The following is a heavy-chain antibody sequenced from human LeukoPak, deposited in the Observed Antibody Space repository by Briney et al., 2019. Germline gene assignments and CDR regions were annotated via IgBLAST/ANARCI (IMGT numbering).Heavy chain of an antibody. CDR1: GYTFTSYD. CDR3: ARGAPGSYCSGGSCPYFDY. J-gene: IGHJ4*02. V-gene: IGHV1-8*01. D-gene: IGHD2-15*01. Sequence: ASVKVSCKASGYTFTSYDVDWVRQATGQGLEWMGWVSPNSGHTGYAQKFQGRVTMTTNTSISTAYMELSSLRSEDTAVYYCARGAPGSYCSGGSCPYFDYWGQGTLVSVSS. CDR2: VSPNSGHT.